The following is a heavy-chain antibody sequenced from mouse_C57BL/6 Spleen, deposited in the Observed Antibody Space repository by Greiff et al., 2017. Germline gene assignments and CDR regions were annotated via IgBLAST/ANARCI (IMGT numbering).Heavy chain of an antibody. J-gene: IGHJ4*01. D-gene: IGHD2-10*02. Sequence: EVQLQESGPELVKPGASVKIPCKASGYTFTDYNMDWVKQSHGKSLECIGDINPNNGGTIYNQKFKGKATLTVDKSSSTAYMELRSLTSEDTAVYYCARWGYGNYGGMDYWGQGTSVTVSS. CDR2: INPNNGGT. CDR1: GYTFTDYN. CDR3: ARWGYGNYGGMDY. V-gene: IGHV1-18*01.